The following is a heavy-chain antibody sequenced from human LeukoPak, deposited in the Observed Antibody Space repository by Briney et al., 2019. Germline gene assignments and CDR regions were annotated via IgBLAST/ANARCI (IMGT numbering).Heavy chain of an antibody. D-gene: IGHD5-12*01. CDR2: IRYTSET. CDR1: GIILSQYG. CDR3: ARDAGNSGYGCDL. J-gene: IGHJ5*02. Sequence: PGGSLRLSCAASGIILSQYGFNWVRQAPGKGLEWVSHIRYTSETFYADSVEGRFTISRDHARNSLYLQMNNLRGEDTAIYYCARDAGNSGYGCDLWGQGTLVTVSS. V-gene: IGHV3-48*01.